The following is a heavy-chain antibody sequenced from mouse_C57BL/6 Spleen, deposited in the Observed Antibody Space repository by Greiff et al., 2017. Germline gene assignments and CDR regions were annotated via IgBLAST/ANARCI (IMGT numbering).Heavy chain of an antibody. Sequence: EVQGVESGGGLVQPGGSLSLSCAASGFTFTDYYMSWVRQPPGKALAWLGFIRNKANGYTTEYKSSVKGRFTIARDNSQSILYLQRNALRAEDSATYYCARLYGNYVWYFDVWGTGTTVTVSS. D-gene: IGHD2-1*01. CDR3: ARLYGNYVWYFDV. CDR2: IRNKANGYTT. J-gene: IGHJ1*03. CDR1: GFTFTDYY. V-gene: IGHV7-3*01.